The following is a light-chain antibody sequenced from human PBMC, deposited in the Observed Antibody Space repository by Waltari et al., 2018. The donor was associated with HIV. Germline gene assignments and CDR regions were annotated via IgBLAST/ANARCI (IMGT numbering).Light chain of an antibody. CDR2: WAS. CDR1: QSVLYSSNNKNY. J-gene: IGKJ2*01. Sequence: DIVMTQSPASLAVSLGERATINCKSSQSVLYSSNNKNYLAWYKQTPGQPPNLLIYWASTGESGVPDRFSGSGSGTHFTLTISSLQAEGVAVYYCQQYYNSPYTFGQGTKLEIK. V-gene: IGKV4-1*01. CDR3: QQYYNSPYT.